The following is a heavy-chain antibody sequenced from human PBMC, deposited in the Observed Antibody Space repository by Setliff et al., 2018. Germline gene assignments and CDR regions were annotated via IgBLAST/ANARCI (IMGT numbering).Heavy chain of an antibody. V-gene: IGHV3-30*04. D-gene: IGHD3-16*01. Sequence: GGSLRLSCAASAFTFSRYALHWVRQAPGKGLEWVALISFDGSNEHYADSVKGRFTISRDNSINTVYLQMNSLRAEDTAVYYCARDGGEYWGQGTLVTVSS. CDR2: ISFDGSNE. CDR1: AFTFSRYA. CDR3: ARDGGEY. J-gene: IGHJ4*02.